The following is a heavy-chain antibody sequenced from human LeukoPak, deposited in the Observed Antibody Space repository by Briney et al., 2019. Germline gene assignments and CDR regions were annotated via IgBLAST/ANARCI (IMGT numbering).Heavy chain of an antibody. CDR2: ISSSGSSI. CDR1: GFTFSSYE. CDR3: ARELEGSGFDP. Sequence: GGSLRLSCAASGFTFSSYEMNWVRQAPGKGLEWVSYISSSGSSIDYADSVKGRFTISRDNAKNSVFLQMNSLRAEDTAGYYCARELEGSGFDPWGQGTQVTVSS. D-gene: IGHD6-19*01. J-gene: IGHJ5*02. V-gene: IGHV3-48*03.